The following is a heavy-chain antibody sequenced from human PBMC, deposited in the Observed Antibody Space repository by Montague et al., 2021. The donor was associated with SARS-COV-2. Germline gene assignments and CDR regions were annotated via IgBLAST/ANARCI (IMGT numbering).Heavy chain of an antibody. J-gene: IGHJ4*02. Sequence: SETLSLTCTVSGGSISSGSYYWSWIRQPAGKGLEWIGYIYYSGSTNYNPSLKSRVTISVDTSKNQFSLKLSSVTATDTAVYYCARVSHYYDSSGYYFDYWGQGTLVTVSS. V-gene: IGHV4-61*10. CDR2: IYYSGST. D-gene: IGHD3-22*01. CDR1: GGSISSGSYY. CDR3: ARVSHYYDSSGYYFDY.